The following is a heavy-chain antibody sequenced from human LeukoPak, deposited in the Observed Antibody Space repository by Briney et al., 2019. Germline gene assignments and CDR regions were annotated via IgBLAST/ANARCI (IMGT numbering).Heavy chain of an antibody. CDR2: INPNSGGT. CDR3: RTDRYGDYGDYIDY. D-gene: IGHD4-17*01. Sequence: GASVKVSCKASGYTFTGYYMHWVRQAPGQRLEWMGWINPNSGGTNYAQKFQGRVTMTRDTSISTAYMELSRLRSDDTAVYYCRTDRYGDYGDYIDYWGQGTLVTVPS. J-gene: IGHJ4*02. CDR1: GYTFTGYY. V-gene: IGHV1-2*02.